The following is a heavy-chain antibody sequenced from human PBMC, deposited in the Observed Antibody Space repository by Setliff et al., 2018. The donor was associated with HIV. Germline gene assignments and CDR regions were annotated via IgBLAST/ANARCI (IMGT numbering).Heavy chain of an antibody. CDR1: GGSIGSGSHY. CDR3: AKTSVGATGLYAFDI. CDR2: IYTTGST. V-gene: IGHV4-61*09. D-gene: IGHD1-26*01. Sequence: SETLSLTCTVSGGSIGSGSHYWSWIRQPAGKGLEWIGHIYTTGSTNYNPSLKSRVTISADTSNNQFSLRLTSMTAADTAVCYCAKTSVGATGLYAFDIWGQGTMVTVSS. J-gene: IGHJ3*02.